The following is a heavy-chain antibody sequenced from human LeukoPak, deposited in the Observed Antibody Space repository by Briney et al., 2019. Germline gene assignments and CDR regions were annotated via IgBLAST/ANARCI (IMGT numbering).Heavy chain of an antibody. CDR2: ISSSGSTI. D-gene: IGHD2-2*01. CDR1: GFTFSDYY. V-gene: IGHV3-11*04. CDR3: ARVRYCSSTSCCLGVFDY. J-gene: IGHJ4*02. Sequence: GGSLRLSCAASGFTFSDYYMSWIRQAPGKGLEWVSYISSSGSTIYYADSVKGRFTISRDNAKNSLYLQMNSLRAEDTAVYYCARVRYCSSTSCCLGVFDYWGQGTLVTVSS.